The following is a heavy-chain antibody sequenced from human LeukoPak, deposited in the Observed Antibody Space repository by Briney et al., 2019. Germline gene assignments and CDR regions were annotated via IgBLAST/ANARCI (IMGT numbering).Heavy chain of an antibody. CDR1: GFTFSSYA. J-gene: IGHJ4*02. V-gene: IGHV3-23*01. D-gene: IGHD5-18*01. Sequence: GGSLRLSCAASGFTFSSYATSWVRQAPGKGLEWVSAISGSGGSTYYADSVKGRFTISRDNSKNTLYLQMNSLRAEDTAVYYCAKDLRGYNYGFYFDYWGQGTLVTVSS. CDR2: ISGSGGST. CDR3: AKDLRGYNYGFYFDY.